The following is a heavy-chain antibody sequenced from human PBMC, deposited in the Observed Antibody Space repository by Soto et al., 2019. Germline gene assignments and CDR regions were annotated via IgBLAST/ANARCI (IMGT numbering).Heavy chain of an antibody. D-gene: IGHD2-2*01. J-gene: IGHJ5*02. CDR3: ARDFNCSSTSCERGGFDP. V-gene: IGHV4-31*03. Sequence: SETLSLTCTVSGGSISSGGYYWSWIRQHPGKGLEWIGYIYYSGSTYYNPSLKSRVTISVDTSKNQFSLKLSSVTAADTAVYYCARDFNCSSTSCERGGFDPWGQGTLVTVSS. CDR2: IYYSGST. CDR1: GGSISSGGYY.